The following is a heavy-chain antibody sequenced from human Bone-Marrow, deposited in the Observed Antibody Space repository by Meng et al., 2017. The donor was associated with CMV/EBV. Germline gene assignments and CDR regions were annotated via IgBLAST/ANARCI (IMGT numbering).Heavy chain of an antibody. CDR3: ARVPLWNYYYYYGMDV. CDR2: ISSSGSTI. J-gene: IGHJ6*02. V-gene: IGHV3-11*01. Sequence: GGSLRLSCAASGFTFSDYYMSWIRQAPGKGLEWVSYISSSGSTIYYADSVKGRFTISRDNAKNSLYLQMNSLRAEDTAVYYCARVPLWNYYYYYGMDVWGQGTTVTISS. CDR1: GFTFSDYY. D-gene: IGHD5-18*01.